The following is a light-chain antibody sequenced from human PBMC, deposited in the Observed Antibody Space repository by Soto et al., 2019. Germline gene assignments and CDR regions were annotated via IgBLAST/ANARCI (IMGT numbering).Light chain of an antibody. CDR2: EVS. CDR1: SSDVGGYNY. V-gene: IGLV2-14*01. Sequence: QSVLTQPASVSGSPRQSITISCTGTSSDVGGYNYVSWYQQHPGKAPKLMIYEVSNRPSGVSNRFSGSKSGNTASLTISGLQAEDEADYYCSSYTSSSPFYVFGTGTKVTVL. J-gene: IGLJ1*01. CDR3: SSYTSSSPFYV.